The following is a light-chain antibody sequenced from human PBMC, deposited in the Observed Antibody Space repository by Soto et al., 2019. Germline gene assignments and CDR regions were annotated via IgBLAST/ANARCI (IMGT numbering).Light chain of an antibody. CDR3: QQRSNWPQT. CDR2: GAS. J-gene: IGKJ2*01. V-gene: IGKV3-15*01. Sequence: DIVMTQSPATLSVAPGERVTFSCRASQGVSRKLAWYQHKPGQAPRLLISGASTGATGIPARFSGSGSGTEFTLTISSLQSEDCAVYYCQQRSNWPQTFGQGTKLEIK. CDR1: QGVSRK.